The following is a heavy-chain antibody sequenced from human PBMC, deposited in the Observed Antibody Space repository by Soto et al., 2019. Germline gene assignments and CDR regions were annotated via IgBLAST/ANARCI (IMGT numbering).Heavy chain of an antibody. J-gene: IGHJ3*02. Sequence: GESLKISCAASGFTFSSYAMSWVRQAPGKGLEWVSAISGSGGSTYYADSVKGRFTISRDNSKNTLYLQMNSLRAEDTAVYYCAKDIHYYDSSGYAFDIWGQGTMVTVSS. D-gene: IGHD3-22*01. CDR1: GFTFSSYA. CDR3: AKDIHYYDSSGYAFDI. CDR2: ISGSGGST. V-gene: IGHV3-23*01.